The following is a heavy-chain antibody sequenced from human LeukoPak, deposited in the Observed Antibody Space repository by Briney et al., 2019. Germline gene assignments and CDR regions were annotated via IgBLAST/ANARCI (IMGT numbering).Heavy chain of an antibody. CDR1: GFTFSGSA. V-gene: IGHV3-73*01. CDR2: IRGKANSYAT. Sequence: GGSLRLSCAASGFTFSGSAMHWVRQASGKGLEWVGRIRGKANSYATAYAASVKGGFTISRDNSKNTLYLQMNSLRAEDTAVYYCAKGRTMVRGVMEPVDYWGQGTLVTVSS. J-gene: IGHJ4*02. D-gene: IGHD3-10*01. CDR3: AKGRTMVRGVMEPVDY.